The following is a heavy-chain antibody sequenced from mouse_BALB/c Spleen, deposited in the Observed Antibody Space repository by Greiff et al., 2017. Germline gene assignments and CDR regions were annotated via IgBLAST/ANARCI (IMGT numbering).Heavy chain of an antibody. CDR3: TLAARATGAMDY. CDR1: GYTFTDYN. CDR2: INPNNGGT. J-gene: IGHJ4*01. V-gene: IGHV1-18*01. D-gene: IGHD3-1*01. Sequence: VQLKESGPELVKPGASVKIPCKASGYTFTDYNMDWVKQSHGKSLEWIGDINPNNGGTIYNQKFKGKATLTVDKYSSTAYMELRSLTSEDTAVYYSTLAARATGAMDYWGEGTSVTVSS.